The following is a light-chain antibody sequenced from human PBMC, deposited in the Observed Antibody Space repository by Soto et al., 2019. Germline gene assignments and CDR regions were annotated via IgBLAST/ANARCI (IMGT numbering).Light chain of an antibody. V-gene: IGKV1-5*01. Sequence: DIQMTQSPSTLSASVGDRVTITCRASQSISSWLAWYQQKLGKAPKLLIYDASSLESGVPSRFSGSGSGTEFTLTISSLQPDDFATYYCQQYNSLVTFGQGTKVEIK. CDR3: QQYNSLVT. CDR1: QSISSW. J-gene: IGKJ1*01. CDR2: DAS.